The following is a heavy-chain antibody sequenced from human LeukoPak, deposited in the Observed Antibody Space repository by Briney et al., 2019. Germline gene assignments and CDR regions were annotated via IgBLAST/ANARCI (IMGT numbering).Heavy chain of an antibody. CDR2: INPSGGST. V-gene: IGHV1-46*01. CDR3: AREVYYGSGSYLDY. J-gene: IGHJ4*02. D-gene: IGHD3-10*01. CDR1: GYTSTSYY. Sequence: ASVKVSCKASGYTSTSYYMHWVRQAPGQGLEWMGIINPSGGSTNFAQKFQGRVTMTRDASTTTVYLDLSSLRSEDTAVYYCAREVYYGSGSYLDYWGQGTLVTVSS.